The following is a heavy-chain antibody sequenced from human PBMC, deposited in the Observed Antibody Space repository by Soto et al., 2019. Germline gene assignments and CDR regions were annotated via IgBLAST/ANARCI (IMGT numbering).Heavy chain of an antibody. Sequence: GGSLRLSCAASGFTFSSYGRHWVRQAPGKGLEWVAVIWYDGSNKYYADSVKGRFTISRDNSKNTLYLQMNSLRAEDTAVYYCARDCSGGSCYSYYYYYYGMDVWGQGTTVTVSS. V-gene: IGHV3-33*01. CDR3: ARDCSGGSCYSYYYYYYGMDV. D-gene: IGHD2-15*01. CDR1: GFTFSSYG. CDR2: IWYDGSNK. J-gene: IGHJ6*02.